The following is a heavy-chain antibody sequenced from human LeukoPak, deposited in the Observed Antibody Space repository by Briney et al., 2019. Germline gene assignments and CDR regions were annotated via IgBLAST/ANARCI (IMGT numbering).Heavy chain of an antibody. J-gene: IGHJ4*02. CDR2: ISYDGSNK. V-gene: IGHV3-30-3*02. CDR3: AKDRGYSYGQLIDY. CDR1: GFTFSSYA. D-gene: IGHD5-18*01. Sequence: RPGGSLRLSCAASGFTFSSYAMHWVRQAPGKGLEWVAVISYDGSNKYYADSVKGRFTISRDNSKNTLYLQMNSLRAEDTALYYCAKDRGYSYGQLIDYWGQGTLVTVSS.